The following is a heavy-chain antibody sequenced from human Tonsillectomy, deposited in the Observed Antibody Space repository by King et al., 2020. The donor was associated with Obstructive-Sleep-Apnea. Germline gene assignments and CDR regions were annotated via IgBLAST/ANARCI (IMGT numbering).Heavy chain of an antibody. CDR1: VGSISNYY. CDR3: ARHRGVEDYGGYGDYFDY. V-gene: IGHV4-59*08. Sequence: VQLQESGPGLVKPSETLSLTCTVSVGSISNYYWSWIRQPPGKGLEWIGYMYYSGNTNFNPSLKSRVTISADTSKIQFSLRLSSVTAADTAGYYCARHRGVEDYGGYGDYFDYWGQGTLVTVSS. J-gene: IGHJ4*02. D-gene: IGHD5-12*01. CDR2: MYYSGNT.